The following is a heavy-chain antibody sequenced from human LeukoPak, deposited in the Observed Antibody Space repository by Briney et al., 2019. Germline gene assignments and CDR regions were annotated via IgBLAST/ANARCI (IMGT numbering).Heavy chain of an antibody. Sequence: SETLSLTCTVSGGSISSSSYYWGWIRQPPGKGLEWIGSFYYSGSTYYNPSLKSRVTISVDTSKNQFSLKLSSVTAADTAVYYCARGPFGYLPGLWGQGTLVTVSS. J-gene: IGHJ4*02. CDR2: FYYSGST. CDR1: GGSISSSSYY. D-gene: IGHD5-18*01. V-gene: IGHV4-39*07. CDR3: ARGPFGYLPGL.